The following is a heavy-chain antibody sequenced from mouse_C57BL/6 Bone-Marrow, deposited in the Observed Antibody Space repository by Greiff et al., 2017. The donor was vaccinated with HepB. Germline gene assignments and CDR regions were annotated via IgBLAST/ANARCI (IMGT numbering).Heavy chain of an antibody. J-gene: IGHJ1*03. CDR2: IHPNSGST. V-gene: IGHV1-64*01. Sequence: QVQLQQPGAELVKPGASVKLSCKASGYTFTSYWMHWVKQRPGQGLEWIGMIHPNSGSTNYNEKFKSKATLTVDKSSSTAYMQLSSLTSEDSAVYYCASELTGTYWYFDVWGTGTTVTVSS. CDR1: GYTFTSYW. CDR3: ASELTGTYWYFDV. D-gene: IGHD4-1*01.